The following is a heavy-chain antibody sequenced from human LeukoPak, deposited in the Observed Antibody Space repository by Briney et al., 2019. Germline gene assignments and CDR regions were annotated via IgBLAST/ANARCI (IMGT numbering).Heavy chain of an antibody. CDR2: IYYSGST. D-gene: IGHD6-6*01. V-gene: IGHV4-59*01. J-gene: IGHJ4*02. CDR3: ARETTQQYSSSSGTY. CDR1: GGSISNYY. Sequence: SETLSLTCTVSGGSISNYYWSWIRQPPGKGLEWIGYIYYSGSTNYNPSLKSRVTISIDTSRNQFPLKLSSVTAADTAVYYCARETTQQYSSSSGTYWGQGTLVTVSS.